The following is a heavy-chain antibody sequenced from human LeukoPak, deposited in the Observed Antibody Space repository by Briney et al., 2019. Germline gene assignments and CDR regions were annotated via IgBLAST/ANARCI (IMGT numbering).Heavy chain of an antibody. Sequence: PGGSLRLSYAASGFTFTDFYMMWLRQAPGKGPEWISFIGSSSTHTNYADSVKGRFTISRDNAKNSLFLQMNSLRDEDTAVYYCARDARFDGRGHYTALDGCGQGTMVTVSS. D-gene: IGHD3-22*01. V-gene: IGHV3-11*05. CDR2: IGSSSTHT. CDR1: GFTFTDFY. J-gene: IGHJ3*01. CDR3: ARDARFDGRGHYTALDG.